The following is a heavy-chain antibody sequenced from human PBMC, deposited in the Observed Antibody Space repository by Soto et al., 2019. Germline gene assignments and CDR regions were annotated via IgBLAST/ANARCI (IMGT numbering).Heavy chain of an antibody. D-gene: IGHD3-10*01. V-gene: IGHV3-30*03. J-gene: IGHJ4*02. CDR3: ARGPYDGSGTLDY. CDR1: GFSFNTFG. CDR2: ISYDGSDK. Sequence: QVQLVESGGAVVQPGRSLRLSCAASGFSFNTFGMHWVRQAPGKGLEWLTVISYDGSDKYYADSVEGRFIISRDNSENTLYLQMNSLRPDDTAVYYCARGPYDGSGTLDYWGQGTLVTVSS.